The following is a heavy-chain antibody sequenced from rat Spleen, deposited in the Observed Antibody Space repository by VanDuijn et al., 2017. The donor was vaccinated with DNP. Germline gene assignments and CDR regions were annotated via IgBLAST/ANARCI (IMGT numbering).Heavy chain of an antibody. CDR2: IGSPAYAP. CDR1: GFTFSAYY. D-gene: IGHD1-1*01. CDR3: ARHGDYSARDWFAY. J-gene: IGHJ3*01. Sequence: EVQLVESGGGLVQPGRSLKLSCAASGFTFSAYYMAWVRQAPAKGLEWVAYIGSPAYAPYYTDSVKGRFTISRDNAKSSLYLQMNSLKSEDTATFYCARHGDYSARDWFAYGGQGTLVTVSS. V-gene: IGHV5-25*01.